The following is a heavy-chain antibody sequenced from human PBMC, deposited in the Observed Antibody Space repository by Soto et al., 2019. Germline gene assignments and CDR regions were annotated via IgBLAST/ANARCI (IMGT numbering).Heavy chain of an antibody. CDR2: IYSGGST. D-gene: IGHD3-10*01. J-gene: IGHJ3*02. V-gene: IGHV3-66*01. CDR1: GFTVSSNY. CDR3: AWRSPRGGPYAFDI. Sequence: EVQLVESGGGLVQPGGSLRLSCAASGFTVSSNYMNWVRQAPGKGLEWVSVIYSGGSTYYADSVKGRFTISRDNSKEPVYLQMNSLRAEDTAVYYCAWRSPRGGPYAFDIWGQGTMVTVSS.